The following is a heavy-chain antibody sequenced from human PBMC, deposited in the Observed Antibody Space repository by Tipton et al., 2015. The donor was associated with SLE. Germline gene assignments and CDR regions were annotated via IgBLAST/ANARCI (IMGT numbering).Heavy chain of an antibody. V-gene: IGHV4-34*01. Sequence: TLSLTCAVYGGSFSGYYWSWIRQPPGKGLEWIGEINHSGSTNYNPSLKSRVTISVDTSKNQFSLKLSSVTAADTTVYYCARGVLGGSYPYWGQGTQVIVST. CDR3: ARGVLGGSYPY. D-gene: IGHD1-26*01. J-gene: IGHJ4*02. CDR2: INHSGST. CDR1: GGSFSGYY.